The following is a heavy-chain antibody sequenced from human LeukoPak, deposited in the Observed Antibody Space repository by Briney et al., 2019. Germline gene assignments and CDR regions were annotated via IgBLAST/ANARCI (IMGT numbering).Heavy chain of an antibody. CDR1: GFTFSGYA. CDR3: AKHGSPGPIFYNGMDV. J-gene: IGHJ6*02. D-gene: IGHD3-3*02. CDR2: ISGSGSNT. Sequence: PGGSLRLSCAVSGFTFSGYAMSWVRQAPGKGLEWASSISGSGSNTYHTDPVKGRCTISRDNSKNTLYLEMNSLRVEDTAIYYCAKHGSPGPIFYNGMDVWGLGTTVTVSS. V-gene: IGHV3-23*01.